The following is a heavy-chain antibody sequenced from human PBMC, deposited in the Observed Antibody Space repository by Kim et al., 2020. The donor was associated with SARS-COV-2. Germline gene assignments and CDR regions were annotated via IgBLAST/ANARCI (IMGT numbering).Heavy chain of an antibody. D-gene: IGHD6-13*01. V-gene: IGHV3-7*01. Sequence: YVDSVKGRFTISRDNAKNSLYLQMNSLRAEDTAVYYCARLRVVAAVFDYWGQGTLVTVSS. J-gene: IGHJ4*02. CDR3: ARLRVVAAVFDY.